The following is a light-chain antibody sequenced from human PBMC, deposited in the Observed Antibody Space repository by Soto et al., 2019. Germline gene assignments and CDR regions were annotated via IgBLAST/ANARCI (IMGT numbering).Light chain of an antibody. CDR3: QSYDSSLSGYV. Sequence: QSVLTQPPSASGTPGQTVTISCSGSSSNIGSNSVNWYQQLPGAAPSLLIYSDDQRPSGVPDRFSGSKSGTSASLAITGLRAEDEADYYCQSYDSSLSGYVFGTGTKLTVL. CDR2: SDD. V-gene: IGLV1-44*01. J-gene: IGLJ1*01. CDR1: SSNIGSNS.